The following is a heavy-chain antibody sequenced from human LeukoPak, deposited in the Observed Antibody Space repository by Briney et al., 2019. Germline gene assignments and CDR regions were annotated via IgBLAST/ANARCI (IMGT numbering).Heavy chain of an antibody. CDR1: GFTFSSYS. J-gene: IGHJ4*02. Sequence: PGGSLRLSCAASGFTFSSYSMNWVRQAPGKGLEWVSYISSSSSTIYYADSVKGRFTISRDNAKNSLYLQMNSLRAEDTAVYYCASDYVAVAGGHWGQGTLVTVSS. D-gene: IGHD6-19*01. CDR2: ISSSSSTI. CDR3: ASDYVAVAGGH. V-gene: IGHV3-48*04.